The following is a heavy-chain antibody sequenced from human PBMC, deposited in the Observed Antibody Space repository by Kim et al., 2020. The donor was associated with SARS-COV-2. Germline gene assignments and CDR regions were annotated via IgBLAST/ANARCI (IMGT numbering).Heavy chain of an antibody. CDR3: ARVITTSCPDY. Sequence: EKYYVHSVKGRFTISRDNAKNSRYLQMNSLRAEDTAVYFCARVITTSCPDYWGQGTLVTVSS. V-gene: IGHV3-7*01. J-gene: IGHJ4*02. CDR2: EK. D-gene: IGHD2-2*01.